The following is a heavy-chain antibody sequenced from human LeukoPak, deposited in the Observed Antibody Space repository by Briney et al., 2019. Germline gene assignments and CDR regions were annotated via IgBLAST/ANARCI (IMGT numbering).Heavy chain of an antibody. CDR3: ARGPKRGSYYTAPFDY. CDR2: INHSGST. Sequence: SETLSLTCAVYGGSFSGYYWSWIRQPPGKGLEWIGEINHSGSTNYNPSLKSRVTISVDTSKNQFSLKLSSVTAADTAVYYCARGPKRGSYYTAPFDYWGQGTLSPSPQ. J-gene: IGHJ4*02. D-gene: IGHD1-26*01. V-gene: IGHV4-34*01. CDR1: GGSFSGYY.